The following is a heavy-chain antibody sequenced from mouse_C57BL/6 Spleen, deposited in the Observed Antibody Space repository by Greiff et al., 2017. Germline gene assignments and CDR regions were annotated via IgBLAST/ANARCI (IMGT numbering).Heavy chain of an antibody. CDR3: ARGPHYYGSGPDY. Sequence: QVQLQQPGAELAKPGASVKLSCKASGYTFTSYWMHWVKQRPGQGLEWIGYINPSSGYTKYNQKFKDKATLTADKSSSTAYMQLSSLTYEDSAVYYCARGPHYYGSGPDYWGQGTPLTVSS. V-gene: IGHV1-7*01. CDR2: INPSSGYT. CDR1: GYTFTSYW. D-gene: IGHD1-1*01. J-gene: IGHJ2*01.